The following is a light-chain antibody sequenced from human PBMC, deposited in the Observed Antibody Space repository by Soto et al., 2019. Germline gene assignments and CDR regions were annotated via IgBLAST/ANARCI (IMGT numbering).Light chain of an antibody. J-gene: IGLJ2*01. CDR3: SSYTSSSTTV. Sequence: QSALTQPASVSGSPGQSITISCTGTSSDVGGYNYVSWYQQHPGKSPKLMIYDVSNRPSGVSNRFSGSKSGNTASLTISGLQAEDEADYYCSSYTSSSTTVFGGGTKLTFL. V-gene: IGLV2-14*01. CDR2: DVS. CDR1: SSDVGGYNY.